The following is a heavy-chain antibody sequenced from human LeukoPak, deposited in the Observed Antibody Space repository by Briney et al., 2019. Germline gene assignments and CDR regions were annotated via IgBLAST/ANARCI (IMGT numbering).Heavy chain of an antibody. CDR2: INSDGSST. J-gene: IGHJ4*02. CDR3: ARDRGYGSFDY. Sequence: GGSLRLSCAASGFTFSSYWMHWVRQAPGKGLVWVSRINSDGSSTSYADSVKGRFTISGDNAKNTLYLQMNSLRAEDTAVYYCARDRGYGSFDYWGQGTLVTVSS. CDR1: GFTFSSYW. V-gene: IGHV3-74*01. D-gene: IGHD5-12*01.